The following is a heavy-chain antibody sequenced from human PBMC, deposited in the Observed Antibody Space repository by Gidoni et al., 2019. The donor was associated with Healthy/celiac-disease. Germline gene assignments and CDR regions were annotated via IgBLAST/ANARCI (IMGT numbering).Heavy chain of an antibody. D-gene: IGHD3-16*01. J-gene: IGHJ3*02. V-gene: IGHV3-74*01. CDR2: INSDGSST. CDR1: GFTFSSYW. Sequence: EVQLVESGGGLVQPGGSLRLSCAASGFTFSSYWMHWVRQAPGKGLVWVSRINSDGSSTSYADSVKGRFTISRDNAKNTLYLQMNSLRAEDTAVYYCARLGAGGLGDDAFDIWGQGTMVTVSS. CDR3: ARLGAGGLGDDAFDI.